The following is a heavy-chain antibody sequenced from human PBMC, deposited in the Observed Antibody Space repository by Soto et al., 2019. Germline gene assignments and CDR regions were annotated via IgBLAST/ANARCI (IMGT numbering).Heavy chain of an antibody. CDR3: ARIKRFANGMDV. CDR2: IIPIFGTA. CDR1: GGTFSSYA. Sequence: QVQLVQSGAEVKKPGSSVKVSCKASGGTFSSYAISWVRQAPGQGLGWMGGIIPIFGTANYAQKFQGRVTITADESTSTAYMELRSLRSEDTAVYYCARIKRFANGMDVWGQGTTVTVSS. J-gene: IGHJ6*02. V-gene: IGHV1-69*01. D-gene: IGHD3-16*01.